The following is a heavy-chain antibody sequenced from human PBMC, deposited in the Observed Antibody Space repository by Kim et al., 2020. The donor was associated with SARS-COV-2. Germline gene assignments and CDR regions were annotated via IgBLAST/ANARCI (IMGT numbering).Heavy chain of an antibody. CDR1: GGSLSSGGHF. CDR2: IYHSGST. Sequence: SETLSLTCAASGGSLSSGGHFWSWIRQPPGKGLEWIGNIYHSGSTYSNPSLKSRVIISVDRSKNQSSLNGSSVTAADTAVYYCARVRVTYFDSWGQGTLVTVSS. J-gene: IGHJ4*02. CDR3: ARVRVTYFDS. V-gene: IGHV4-30-2*01.